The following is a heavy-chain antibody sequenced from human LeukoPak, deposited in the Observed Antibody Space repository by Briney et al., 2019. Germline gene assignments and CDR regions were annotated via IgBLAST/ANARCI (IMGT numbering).Heavy chain of an antibody. Sequence: PSETLSLTCTVSGGSISSCYWSWIRQPPGKGLEWIGYIYYSGSTNYNPSLKSRVTISVDTSKNQFSLKLSSVTAADTAVYYCARQTLNYYDSSGYYSLWGQGTLVTVSS. CDR2: IYYSGST. CDR3: ARQTLNYYDSSGYYSL. D-gene: IGHD3-22*01. J-gene: IGHJ4*02. CDR1: GGSISSCY. V-gene: IGHV4-59*08.